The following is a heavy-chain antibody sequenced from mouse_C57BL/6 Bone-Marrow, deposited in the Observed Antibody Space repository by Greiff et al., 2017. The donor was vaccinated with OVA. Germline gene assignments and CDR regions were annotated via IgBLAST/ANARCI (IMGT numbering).Heavy chain of an antibody. V-gene: IGHV5-4*01. CDR3: ARGYYGSSYYFDY. CDR1: GFTFSSYA. D-gene: IGHD1-1*01. Sequence: EVQRVESGGGLVKPGGSLKLSCAASGFTFSSYAMSWVRQTPEKRLEWVATISGGGSYTYYPDNVKGRFTISRDNAKNNLYMQMSHLKSEDTAMYYCARGYYGSSYYFDYWGQGTTLTVSS. J-gene: IGHJ2*01. CDR2: ISGGGSYT.